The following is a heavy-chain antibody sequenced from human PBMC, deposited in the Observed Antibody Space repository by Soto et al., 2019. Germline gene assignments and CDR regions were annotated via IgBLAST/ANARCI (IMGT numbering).Heavy chain of an antibody. CDR3: ARETRNYDFWGGSLNWFDP. V-gene: IGHV3-30*03. D-gene: IGHD3-3*01. J-gene: IGHJ5*02. Sequence: LRLSCTASRFSFTNYAMHWIRQAPGKGLQWVAVISADGDTQDYADSVRGRFTISRDNSKNTLYLQMDSLRAEDTAVYYCARETRNYDFWGGSLNWFDPWGQGSLVTVSS. CDR1: RFSFTNYA. CDR2: ISADGDTQ.